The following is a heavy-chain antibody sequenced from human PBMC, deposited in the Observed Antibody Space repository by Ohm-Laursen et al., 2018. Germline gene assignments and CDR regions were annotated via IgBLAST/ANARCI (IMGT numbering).Heavy chain of an antibody. CDR2: IYHSGST. V-gene: IGHV4-38-2*01. Sequence: SDTLSLTCAVSGYSISSGYFWGWIRQPPGKGLEWIGTIYHSGSTYYNPSLKSRVTISVVTAKNKFSLKLTSVTAADTALYYCARGLWWFDPWGQGTLVTVSS. CDR1: GYSISSGYF. J-gene: IGHJ5*02. CDR3: ARGLWWFDP.